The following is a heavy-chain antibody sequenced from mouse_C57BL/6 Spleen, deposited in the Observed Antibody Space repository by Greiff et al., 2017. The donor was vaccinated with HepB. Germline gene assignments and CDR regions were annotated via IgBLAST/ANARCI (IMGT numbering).Heavy chain of an antibody. J-gene: IGHJ2*01. D-gene: IGHD2-1*01. CDR1: GFTFSDYG. Sequence: EVKVEESGGGLVKPGGSLKLSCAASGFTFSDYGMHWVRQAPEKGLEWVAYISSGSSTIYYADTVKGRFTISRDNAKNTLFLQMTSLRSEDTAMYYCARIYYGNPRGGFDYWGQGTTLTVSS. CDR2: ISSGSSTI. V-gene: IGHV5-17*01. CDR3: ARIYYGNPRGGFDY.